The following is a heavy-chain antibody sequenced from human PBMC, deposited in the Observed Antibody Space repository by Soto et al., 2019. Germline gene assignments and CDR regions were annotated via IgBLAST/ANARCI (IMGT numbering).Heavy chain of an antibody. CDR3: VRDTWGVTVADTAEDYCGMDV. CDR2: ILPLSGTG. V-gene: IGHV1-69*01. CDR1: GGTFSNYA. J-gene: IGHJ6*02. D-gene: IGHD4-17*01. Sequence: EQSGAEVKRPGSSVKVSCEASGGTFSNYAISWVRQAPGQGLEWMGGILPLSGTGNYPQKFQGRVTITADESSSTVYLELRSLRSEDAAVYYCVRDTWGVTVADTAEDYCGMDVWGQGTMVIVSS.